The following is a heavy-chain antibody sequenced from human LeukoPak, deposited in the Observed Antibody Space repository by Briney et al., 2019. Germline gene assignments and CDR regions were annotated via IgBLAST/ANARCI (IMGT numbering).Heavy chain of an antibody. CDR3: AKRGVVIRVILVGFHKEAYYFDS. CDR2: ISGGGGGT. D-gene: IGHD3-22*01. CDR1: GITLSNYG. Sequence: GGSQRLSCAVSGITLSNYGMSWVRQAPGKGLEWVAGISGGGGGTSYADSVKGRFIISRDNPKNTLYLQMNSLRAEDTAVYFCAKRGVVIRVILVGFHKEAYYFDSWGQGALVTVSS. V-gene: IGHV3-23*01. J-gene: IGHJ4*02.